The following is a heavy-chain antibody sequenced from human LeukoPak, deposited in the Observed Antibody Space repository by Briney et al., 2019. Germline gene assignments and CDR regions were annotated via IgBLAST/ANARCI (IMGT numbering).Heavy chain of an antibody. Sequence: SETLSLTCAVYGGSFSGYYWSWIRQPPGKGLEWIGEINHSGSTNYNPSLKSRVTISVDTSKNQFSLKLSSVTAADTAVYYCARGALTMVRRTYARFDYWGQGTLVTVSS. J-gene: IGHJ4*02. CDR1: GGSFSGYY. CDR2: INHSGST. D-gene: IGHD3-10*01. CDR3: ARGALTMVRRTYARFDY. V-gene: IGHV4-34*01.